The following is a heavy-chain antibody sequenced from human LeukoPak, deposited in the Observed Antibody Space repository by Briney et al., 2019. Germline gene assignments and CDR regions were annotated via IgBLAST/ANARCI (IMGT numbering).Heavy chain of an antibody. CDR1: GFTFSSYA. V-gene: IGHV3-23*01. J-gene: IGHJ6*02. D-gene: IGHD2-2*01. Sequence: RGSLRLSCAASGFTFSSYAMSWVRQAPGKGLEWVSAISGSGGSTYYADSVKGRFTISRDNSKNTLYLQMNSLRAEDTAVYYCAKDLVHCSSTSCYSYGMDVWGQGTTVTVSS. CDR2: ISGSGGST. CDR3: AKDLVHCSSTSCYSYGMDV.